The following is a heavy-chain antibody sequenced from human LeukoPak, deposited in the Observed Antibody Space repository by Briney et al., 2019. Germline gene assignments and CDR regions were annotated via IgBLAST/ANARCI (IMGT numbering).Heavy chain of an antibody. CDR2: ISGSGGST. CDR1: GFTFSNAW. J-gene: IGHJ4*02. V-gene: IGHV3-23*01. CDR3: AKRTETYYYGSGSYGY. Sequence: GGSLRLSCAASGFTFSNAWMSWVRQAPGKGLEWVSAISGSGGSTYYADSVKGRFTISRDNSKNTLYLQMNSLRAEDTAVYYCAKRTETYYYGSGSYGYWGQGTLVTVSS. D-gene: IGHD3-10*01.